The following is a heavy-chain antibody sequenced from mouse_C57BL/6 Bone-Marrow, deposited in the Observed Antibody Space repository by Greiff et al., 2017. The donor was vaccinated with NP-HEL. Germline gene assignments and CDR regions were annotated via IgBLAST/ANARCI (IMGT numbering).Heavy chain of an antibody. J-gene: IGHJ4*01. CDR3: AVYYGSSHYAMDY. CDR1: GYTFTDYN. D-gene: IGHD1-1*01. CDR2: INPNNGGT. V-gene: IGHV1-18*01. Sequence: EVKLMESGPELVKPGASVKIPCKASGYTFTDYNMDWVKQSHGKSLEWIGDINPNNGGTIYNQKFKGKATLTVDKSSSTAYMELRSLTSEDTAVYYCAVYYGSSHYAMDYWGQGTSVTVSS.